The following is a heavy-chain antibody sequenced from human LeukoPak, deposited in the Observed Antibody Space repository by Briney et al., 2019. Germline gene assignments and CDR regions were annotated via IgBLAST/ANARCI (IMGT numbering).Heavy chain of an antibody. CDR1: GGTFSSYA. CDR3: ARDRGYNGDYYDSSGYFFDY. CDR2: IIPIFGTA. Sequence: SVKVSCKASGGTFSSYAISWVRQAPGQGLERMGGIIPIFGTANYAQKFQGRVTITADESTSTAYMELSSLRSEDTAVYYCARDRGYNGDYYDSSGYFFDYWGQGTLVTVSS. D-gene: IGHD3-22*01. J-gene: IGHJ4*02. V-gene: IGHV1-69*13.